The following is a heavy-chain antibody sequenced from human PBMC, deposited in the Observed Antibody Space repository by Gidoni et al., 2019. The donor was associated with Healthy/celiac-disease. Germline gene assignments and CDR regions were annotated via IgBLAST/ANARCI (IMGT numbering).Heavy chain of an antibody. D-gene: IGHD3-10*01. J-gene: IGHJ1*01. CDR2: ITPDGDSI. V-gene: IGHV3-64*01. CDR1: GFIFSSYS. CDR3: LRDPSLEYGVR. Sequence: VQLVESGGGLVQPGGSLRLSCEAPGFIFSSYSMHWVRQAPGKGLEHVSRITPDGDSIYYAKSVEGRFTTSRDNSKQTLYLQMDSLKAEDMAVYFCLRDPSLEYGVRWGQGTLVTVSS.